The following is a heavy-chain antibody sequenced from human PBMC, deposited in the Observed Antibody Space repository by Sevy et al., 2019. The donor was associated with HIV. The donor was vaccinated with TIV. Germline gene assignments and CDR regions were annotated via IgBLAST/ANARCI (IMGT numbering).Heavy chain of an antibody. CDR1: GFIFSNAW. D-gene: IGHD2-21*01. Sequence: GGSLRLSCAASGFIFSNAWMSWVRQAPGKGLEWVGRIKTKADGGTTDYTAPVKGRFTISREDSKNTLDLQMNSLKTEDTAVYYCTTDRYCSSGDCPGQQFDYWGQGTLVTVSS. CDR2: IKTKADGGTT. CDR3: TTDRYCSSGDCPGQQFDY. V-gene: IGHV3-15*01. J-gene: IGHJ4*02.